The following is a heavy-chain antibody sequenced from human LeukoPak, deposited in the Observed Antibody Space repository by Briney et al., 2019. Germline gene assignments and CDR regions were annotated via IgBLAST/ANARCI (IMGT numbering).Heavy chain of an antibody. CDR3: ARGRQQLENEGVDY. CDR2: ISSSSSYI. J-gene: IGHJ4*02. Sequence: PGGSLRLSCAASGFTFSSYSMNWVRQAPGKGLEWVSSISSSSSYIYYADSVKGRFTISRDNSKNTLYLQMNSLRAEDTAVYYCARGRQQLENEGVDYWGQGTLVTVSS. V-gene: IGHV3-21*04. CDR1: GFTFSSYS. D-gene: IGHD6-13*01.